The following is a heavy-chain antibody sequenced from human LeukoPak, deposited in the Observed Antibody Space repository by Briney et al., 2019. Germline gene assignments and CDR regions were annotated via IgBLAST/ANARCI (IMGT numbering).Heavy chain of an antibody. J-gene: IGHJ4*02. D-gene: IGHD2-21*01. V-gene: IGHV3-23*01. CDR3: AKGGMVIAANFDY. CDR2: ISGSGNRT. CDR1: GFTFSSYA. Sequence: GSLRLSCAASGFTFSSYAMSWVRQAPGKGLEWVSSISGSGNRTYYADSVKGRFTISRDNSKNTLFLQMNSLRAEDTAVYYCAKGGMVIAANFDYWGQGTLVTVSS.